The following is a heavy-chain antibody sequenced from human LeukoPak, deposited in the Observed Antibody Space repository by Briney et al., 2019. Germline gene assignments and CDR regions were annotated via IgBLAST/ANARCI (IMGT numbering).Heavy chain of an antibody. CDR2: IIPIFGTA. CDR3: ARDVLDRDIVVVPAAQYNWFDP. V-gene: IGHV1-69*13. J-gene: IGHJ5*02. D-gene: IGHD2-2*01. CDR1: GGTFSSYA. Sequence: SVKVSCKASGGTFSSYATSWVRQAPGQGLEWMGGIIPIFGTANYAQKFQGRVTITADESTSTAYMELSSLRSEDTAVYYCARDVLDRDIVVVPAAQYNWFDPWGQGTLVTVSS.